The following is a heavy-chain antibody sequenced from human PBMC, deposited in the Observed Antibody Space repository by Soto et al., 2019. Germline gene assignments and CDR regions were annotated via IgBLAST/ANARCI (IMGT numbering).Heavy chain of an antibody. CDR3: AGLASGLQYYYFDF. J-gene: IGHJ2*01. D-gene: IGHD6-19*01. CDR1: GGSFSPYF. V-gene: IGHV4-34*01. CDR2: INHSRST. Sequence: QVQLQQWGAGLLKPSETLSLTCAVYGGSFSPYFWSWIRQPPGKGLEWIGEINHSRSTNYNPSLTRRAGLFVDTSKNQVALKLTSVTAADTGVYYCAGLASGLQYYYFDFWGRGTPVTVSS.